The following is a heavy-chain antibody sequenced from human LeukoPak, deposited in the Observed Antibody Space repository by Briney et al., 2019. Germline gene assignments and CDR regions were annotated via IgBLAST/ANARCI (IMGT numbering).Heavy chain of an antibody. CDR3: ANHFY. CDR1: GFTFSSYA. V-gene: IGHV3-64*01. CDR2: ISSNGGST. Sequence: QPGGSLRLSCAASGFTFSSYAMHRVRQAPGKGLEYVSAISSNGGSTYYANSVKGRFTISRDNSKNTLYLQMGSLRAEDMAVYYCANHFYWGQGTLVTVSS. J-gene: IGHJ4*02. D-gene: IGHD1-14*01.